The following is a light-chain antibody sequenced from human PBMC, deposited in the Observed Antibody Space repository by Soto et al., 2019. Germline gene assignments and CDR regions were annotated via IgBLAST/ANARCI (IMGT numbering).Light chain of an antibody. CDR1: QSVSSY. CDR2: DAS. V-gene: IGKV3-11*01. CDR3: QQRSNWPRT. Sequence: EIVLTQSPATVSLSPGERATLSCRASQSVSSYLAWYQQKPGQAPRLLIYDASNRATGAPARISGSGSGTDFTLTISSLEPEDFAVYYCQQRSNWPRTFGQGTKVDIK. J-gene: IGKJ1*01.